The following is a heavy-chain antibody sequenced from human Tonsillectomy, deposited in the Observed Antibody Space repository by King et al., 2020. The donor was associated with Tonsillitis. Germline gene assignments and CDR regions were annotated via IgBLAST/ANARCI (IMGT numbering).Heavy chain of an antibody. V-gene: IGHV3-23*03. J-gene: IGHJ4*02. CDR3: ARHGSAYSVDY. CDR2: IHANTGIT. CDR1: GFTLSSYG. Sequence: VQLVESGGGLVQPGGSLRLSCEASGFTLSSYGMSWVRQAPGKGLEWVSLIHANTGITSYADSVRGRFTISRANSKNTLDLQMNSLRADDTAVYYCARHGSAYSVDYWGQGTLVTVSS. D-gene: IGHD2-21*01.